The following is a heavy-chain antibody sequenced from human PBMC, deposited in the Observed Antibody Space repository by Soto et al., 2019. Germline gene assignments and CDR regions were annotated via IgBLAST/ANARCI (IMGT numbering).Heavy chain of an antibody. CDR3: AREYCSGGSCYQYFLH. Sequence: QVQLVESGGGLVKPGGSLRLSCAASGFTFSDYYMSWIRQAPGKGLEWVSYISSGGGTIYYADSVKGRFTISRDNAKSSLYLQMNSLRAEDTAVYYCAREYCSGGSCYQYFLHWGQGTLVTVSS. CDR2: ISSGGGTI. D-gene: IGHD2-15*01. CDR1: GFTFSDYY. J-gene: IGHJ1*01. V-gene: IGHV3-11*01.